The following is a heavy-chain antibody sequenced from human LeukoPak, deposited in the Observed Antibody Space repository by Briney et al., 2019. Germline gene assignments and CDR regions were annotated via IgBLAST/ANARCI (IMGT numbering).Heavy chain of an antibody. V-gene: IGHV4-59*01. CDR1: GGSISSYY. D-gene: IGHD2-21*02. CDR3: ARDAVTATFYGVDV. J-gene: IGHJ6*02. CDR2: IYYSGST. Sequence: SETLSLTCTVSGGSISSYYWSWIRRPPGKGLEWIGYIYYSGSTNYNPSLKSRVTISVDTSKNQFSLKLSSVTAADTAVYYCARDAVTATFYGVDVWGQGTTVTVSS.